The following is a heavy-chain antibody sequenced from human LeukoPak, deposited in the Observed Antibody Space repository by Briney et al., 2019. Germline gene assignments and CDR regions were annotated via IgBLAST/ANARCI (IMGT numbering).Heavy chain of an antibody. D-gene: IGHD3-22*01. Sequence: ASVKVSCKASGGTFSSYAISWVRQAPGQGLEWMGWVNPTSGDTNYAQKFQGRVTMTRDTSIGTAYMELSRLRSDDTAVYYCTRVYYYYDTSGILTLYFDYWGQGTLVTVSS. CDR2: VNPTSGDT. J-gene: IGHJ4*02. V-gene: IGHV1-2*02. CDR1: GGTFSSYA. CDR3: TRVYYYYDTSGILTLYFDY.